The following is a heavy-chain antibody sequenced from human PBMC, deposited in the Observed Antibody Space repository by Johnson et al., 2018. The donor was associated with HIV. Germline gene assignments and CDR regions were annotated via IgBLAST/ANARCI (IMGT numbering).Heavy chain of an antibody. CDR1: GFTFSSYD. J-gene: IGHJ3*02. V-gene: IGHV3-13*01. CDR3: ARDLRFNRTVQGRIIISCTFAM. Sequence: VQLVESGGGLVQPGGSLRLSCAASGFTFSSYDMHWVRQATGKGLEWVSAIGTAGDTYYPGSVKGRFTISRENAKNTLYLQMNSLRTEDTAVSSCARDLRFNRTVQGRIIISCTFAMWGHGTVLHVSS. D-gene: IGHD3-10*01. CDR2: IGTAGDT.